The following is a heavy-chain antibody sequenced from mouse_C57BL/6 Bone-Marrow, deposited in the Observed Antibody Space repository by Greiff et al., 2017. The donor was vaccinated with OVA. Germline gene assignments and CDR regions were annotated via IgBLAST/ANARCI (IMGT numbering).Heavy chain of an antibody. CDR3: ARGGSGAAWDY. V-gene: IGHV1-43*01. D-gene: IGHD1-1*01. Sequence: EVQLQQSGPALVKPGASVKISCKASGYSFTGYYMHWVKQSSEKSLTWIGEINPSTAGTSYNQKFKGKATLTVAKSSSTAYMQLKAVTSEDSAVYYCARGGSGAAWDYWGKGTTLTVYS. CDR2: INPSTAGT. CDR1: GYSFTGYY. J-gene: IGHJ2*01.